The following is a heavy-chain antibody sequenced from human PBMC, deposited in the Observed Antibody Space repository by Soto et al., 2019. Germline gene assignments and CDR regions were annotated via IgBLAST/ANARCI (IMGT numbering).Heavy chain of an antibody. CDR1: GGSFSGYY. D-gene: IGHD6-13*01. V-gene: IGHV4-34*01. Sequence: SETLSLTCAVYGGSFSGYYWSWVRQPPGKGLEWIGEINHSGSTNYNPSLKSRVTISVDTSKNQFSLKLSSVTAADTAVYYCARATSRAVGQQLVRRYYGMDVWGQGTTVTVSS. J-gene: IGHJ6*02. CDR3: ARATSRAVGQQLVRRYYGMDV. CDR2: INHSGST.